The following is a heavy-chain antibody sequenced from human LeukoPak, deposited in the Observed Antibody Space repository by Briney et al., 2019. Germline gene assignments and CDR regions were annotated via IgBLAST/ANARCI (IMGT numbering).Heavy chain of an antibody. CDR1: GGSISSSSYY. D-gene: IGHD4-17*01. V-gene: IGHV4-39*01. J-gene: IGHJ4*02. Sequence: TSETLSLTCTVSGGSISSSSYYWGWIRQPPGKGPEWIGSIYYSGSTYYNPSLKSRVTISVDTAKNEFSLRLSPVTGADTTVYYCADGVDYWGQGTLVTVSS. CDR2: IYYSGST. CDR3: ADGVDY.